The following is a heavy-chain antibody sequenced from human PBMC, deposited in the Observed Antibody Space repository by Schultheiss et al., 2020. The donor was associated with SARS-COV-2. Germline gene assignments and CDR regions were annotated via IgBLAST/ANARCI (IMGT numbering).Heavy chain of an antibody. CDR2: ISYDGSNK. V-gene: IGHV3-30*04. J-gene: IGHJ4*02. D-gene: IGHD4-17*01. CDR1: GFTFGDYA. Sequence: GGSLRLSCTASGFTFGDYAMSWVRQAPGKGLEWVAVISYDGSNKYYADSVKGRFTISRDNSKNTLYLQMNSLRAEDTAVYYCAKGRATVTPDYFDYWGQGTLVTVSS. CDR3: AKGRATVTPDYFDY.